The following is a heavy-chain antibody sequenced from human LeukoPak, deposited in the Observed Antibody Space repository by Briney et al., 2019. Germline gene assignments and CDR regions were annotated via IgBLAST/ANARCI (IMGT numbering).Heavy chain of an antibody. CDR3: ASHPYHDNNTYLNH. V-gene: IGHV3-7*01. Sequence: GGSLRLSCAASGLPLSLYWMNWVRQAPGKGLEWVANIKQDGSVKHYVDSVKGRFTISRDNAKNSLFLQMDSLTAEDTAMYFCASHPYHDNNTYLNHWGQGTLVTVSS. J-gene: IGHJ4*02. CDR2: IKQDGSVK. D-gene: IGHD1-1*01. CDR1: GLPLSLYW.